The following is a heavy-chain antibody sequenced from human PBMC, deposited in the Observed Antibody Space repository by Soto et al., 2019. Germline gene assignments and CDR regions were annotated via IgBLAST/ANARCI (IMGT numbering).Heavy chain of an antibody. CDR3: ARLLWFGELQFDY. CDR2: IYYSGST. D-gene: IGHD3-10*01. J-gene: IGHJ4*02. Sequence: SETLCLTCTVSGGSISSGDYYWSWIRQPPGKGLEWIGYIYYSGSTYYNPSLKSRVTISVDTSKNQFSLKLSSVTAADTAVYYCARLLWFGELQFDYWGQGTLVTVSS. V-gene: IGHV4-30-4*01. CDR1: GGSISSGDYY.